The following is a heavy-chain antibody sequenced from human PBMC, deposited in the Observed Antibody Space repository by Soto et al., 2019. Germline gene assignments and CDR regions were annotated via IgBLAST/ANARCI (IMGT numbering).Heavy chain of an antibody. CDR2: IRCSGSDT. CDR3: AKVSRIAGAATYDX. Sequence: PGGSLRLSFVASGFTFSSYAMTWVRQAPGKGLEWVSCIRCSGSDTYSADSVRGRFTISRDNSKNTVYLQMTSLRAEDTAVYYCAKVSRIAGAATYDXWGQVTLVTVSX. J-gene: IGHJ4*02. V-gene: IGHV3-23*01. CDR1: GFTFSSYA. D-gene: IGHD6-19*01.